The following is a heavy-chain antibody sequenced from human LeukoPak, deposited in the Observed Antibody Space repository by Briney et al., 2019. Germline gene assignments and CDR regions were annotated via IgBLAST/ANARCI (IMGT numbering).Heavy chain of an antibody. CDR2: ISSSSSYI. V-gene: IGHV3-21*01. CDR1: GFAFSSYS. D-gene: IGHD5-18*01. Sequence: PGGSLRLSCAASGFAFSSYSMNWVRQAPGKGLEWVSSISSSSSYIYYADSVKGRFTISRDNAKNSLYLQMNSLRAEDTAVYYCAREPTGTASCPWGQGTLVTVSS. CDR3: AREPTGTASCP. J-gene: IGHJ5*02.